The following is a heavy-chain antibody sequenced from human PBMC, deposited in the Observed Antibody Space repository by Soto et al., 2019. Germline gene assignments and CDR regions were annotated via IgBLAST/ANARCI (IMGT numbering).Heavy chain of an antibody. V-gene: IGHV3-30-3*01. CDR3: AAGIAAVGHEVYYYYFCMVV. CDR2: ISYDGSNK. J-gene: IGHJ6*02. CDR1: AVTFSSYA. D-gene: IGHD6-13*01. Sequence: GEALRLSCAASAVTFSSYAMHWVRQAPGKGLEWVAVISYDGSNKYYADSVKGRFTISRDNSKNTLYLQMNSLRAEDTAVYYCAAGIAAVGHEVYYYYFCMVVWREGITVTV.